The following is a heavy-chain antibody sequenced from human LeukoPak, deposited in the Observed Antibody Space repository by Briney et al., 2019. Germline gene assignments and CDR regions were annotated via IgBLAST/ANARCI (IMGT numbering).Heavy chain of an antibody. CDR3: ATGGNWFDP. Sequence: SSETLSLTCTVSGYSISSGYYWGWIRQPPGKGLEWIGSIYHSGSTYYNPSLKSRVTISVDTSKSQFSLKLSSVTAADTAVYYCATGGNWFDPWGQGTLVTVSS. CDR2: IYHSGST. D-gene: IGHD3-10*01. V-gene: IGHV4-38-2*02. CDR1: GYSISSGYY. J-gene: IGHJ5*02.